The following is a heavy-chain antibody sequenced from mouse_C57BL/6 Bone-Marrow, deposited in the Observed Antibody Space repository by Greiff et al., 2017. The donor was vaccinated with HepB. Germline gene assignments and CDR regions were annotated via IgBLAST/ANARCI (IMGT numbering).Heavy chain of an antibody. V-gene: IGHV1-47*01. J-gene: IGHJ3*01. CDR2: FHPYNDDT. CDR3: ARGDYGSRGGTWFAY. D-gene: IGHD1-1*01. CDR1: GYTFTTYP. Sequence: QVQLKQSGAELVKPGASVKMSCKASGYTFTTYPIEWMKQNHGKSLEWIGNFHPYNDDTKYNEKFKGKATLTVEKSYSTVYLELSRLTSDDSAVYYCARGDYGSRGGTWFAYWGQGTLVTVSA.